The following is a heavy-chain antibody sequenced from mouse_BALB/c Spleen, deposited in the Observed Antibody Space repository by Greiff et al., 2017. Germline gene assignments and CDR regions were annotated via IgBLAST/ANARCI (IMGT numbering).Heavy chain of an antibody. J-gene: IGHJ2*01. CDR1: GYAFSSYW. Sequence: QVQLQQSGAELVRPGSSVKISCKASGYAFSSYWMNWVKQRPGQGLEWIGQIYPGDGDTNYNGKFKGKATLTADKSSSTAYMQLSSLTSEDSAVYFCAREYGNYPDYWGQGTTLTVSS. CDR2: IYPGDGDT. CDR3: AREYGNYPDY. D-gene: IGHD2-1*01. V-gene: IGHV1-80*01.